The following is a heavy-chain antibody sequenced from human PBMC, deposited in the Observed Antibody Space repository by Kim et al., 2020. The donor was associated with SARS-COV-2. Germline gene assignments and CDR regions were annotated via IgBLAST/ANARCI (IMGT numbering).Heavy chain of an antibody. V-gene: IGHV1-18*01. D-gene: IGHD6-13*01. CDR1: GYTFTSYG. CDR2: ISAYNGNT. CDR3: ARVFNPDRSWYDQYWYFDL. J-gene: IGHJ2*01. Sequence: ASVKVSCKASGYTFTSYGISWVRQAPGQGLEWMGWISAYNGNTNYAQKLQGRVTMTTDTSTSTAYMELRSLRSDDTAVYYCARVFNPDRSWYDQYWYFDLWGRGTLVTVSS.